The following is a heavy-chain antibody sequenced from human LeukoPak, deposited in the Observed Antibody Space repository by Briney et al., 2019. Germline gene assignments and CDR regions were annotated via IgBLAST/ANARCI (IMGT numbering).Heavy chain of an antibody. D-gene: IGHD5-18*01. Sequence: ASVKVSCKASGYTFITYGISWVRRAPGQGLEWMGWISPYNGNTKYAQMLQGRVTMTTDTSTSTAYVELRSLRSDDTAVYYCARDSDTAMAAYYNYYGMDVWGQGTTVTVSS. J-gene: IGHJ6*02. CDR3: ARDSDTAMAAYYNYYGMDV. CDR2: ISPYNGNT. CDR1: GYTFITYG. V-gene: IGHV1-18*01.